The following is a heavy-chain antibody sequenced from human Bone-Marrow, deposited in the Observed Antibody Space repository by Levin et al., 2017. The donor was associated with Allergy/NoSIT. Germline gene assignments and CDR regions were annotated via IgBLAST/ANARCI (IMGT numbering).Heavy chain of an antibody. J-gene: IGHJ3*02. Sequence: PSETLSLTCTVSGASLISGVTYWSWIRQPPGKGLEWIGSISYRGTTNHNPSLGSRLSMSIDTSKNQFYLTLTSVTAADTAVYYCASLGYSDGYNRDVFDMWGQGTMVTVSS. CDR1: GASLISGVTY. CDR3: ASLGYSDGYNRDVFDM. D-gene: IGHD5-24*01. V-gene: IGHV4-61*08. CDR2: ISYRGTT.